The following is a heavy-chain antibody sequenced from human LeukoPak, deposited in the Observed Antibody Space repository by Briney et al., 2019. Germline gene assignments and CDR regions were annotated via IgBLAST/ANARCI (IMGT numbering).Heavy chain of an antibody. V-gene: IGHV4-59*08. CDR2: IYYSGST. J-gene: IGHJ4*02. Sequence: SETLSLTCTVSSGSISSYYWSWIRQPPGKGLEWIGYIYYSGSTNYTPSLKSRVAISVDTSNNQFSLKLNSVTAADTAVYYCARWGSNMAREKGDHWGQGTLVTVSS. CDR3: ARWGSNMAREKGDH. D-gene: IGHD3-10*01. CDR1: SGSISSYY.